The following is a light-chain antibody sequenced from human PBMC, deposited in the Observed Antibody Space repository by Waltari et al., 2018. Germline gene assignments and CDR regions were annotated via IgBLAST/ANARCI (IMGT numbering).Light chain of an antibody. CDR1: PSVSQA. CDR3: QHYLGLPLT. CDR2: GAS. Sequence: EIVLPQSPGTLSLSLGERAPVSCRASPSVSQALPWYQQKPGQAPRLLIYGASTRATGLPDRFSGSGSGTDCSLTISRLEPDDFAVYYCQHYLGLPLTFGQGTTVEI. J-gene: IGKJ1*01. V-gene: IGKV3-20*01.